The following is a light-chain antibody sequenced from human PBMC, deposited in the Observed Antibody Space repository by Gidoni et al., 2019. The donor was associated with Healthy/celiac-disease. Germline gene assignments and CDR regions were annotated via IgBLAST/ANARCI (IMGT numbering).Light chain of an antibody. CDR2: DVS. Sequence: QSALTQPASVSGSPGQSITISCTGTSSDVGGYNYVSWYQQHPVKAPKLMIYDVSNRPSGVSNRFSGSKSGNTASLTISGLQAEDEADYYCSSYTSSSTRVVFGGGTKLTVL. V-gene: IGLV2-14*03. J-gene: IGLJ2*01. CDR1: SSDVGGYNY. CDR3: SSYTSSSTRVV.